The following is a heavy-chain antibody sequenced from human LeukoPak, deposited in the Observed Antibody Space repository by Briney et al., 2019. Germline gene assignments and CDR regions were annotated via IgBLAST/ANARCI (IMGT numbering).Heavy chain of an antibody. Sequence: PSETLSLTCTVSGGSISSYYWSWIRQPPGKGLDGIGYIYYSGSTNYNPSLKSRVTISVDTSKNQFSLKLSSVIAADTAVYYCARGDWLLDYWGQGTLVTVSS. J-gene: IGHJ4*02. CDR2: IYYSGST. D-gene: IGHD3-9*01. CDR1: GGSISSYY. V-gene: IGHV4-59*01. CDR3: ARGDWLLDY.